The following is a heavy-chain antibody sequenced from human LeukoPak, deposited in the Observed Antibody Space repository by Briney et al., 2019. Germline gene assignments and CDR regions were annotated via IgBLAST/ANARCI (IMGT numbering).Heavy chain of an antibody. CDR2: ISASEGNT. J-gene: IGHJ4*02. CDR3: ARVRLDNTMNFDY. D-gene: IGHD3-22*01. CDR1: GYTFTSYA. Sequence: GASVKVSCKASGYTFTSYAITWVRQAPGQGLEWMGWISASEGNTNYAQKLQGRVTMTTDTSTTTAYMELRSLRSDDTAVYYCARVRLDNTMNFDYWGQGTLVTVSS. V-gene: IGHV1-18*01.